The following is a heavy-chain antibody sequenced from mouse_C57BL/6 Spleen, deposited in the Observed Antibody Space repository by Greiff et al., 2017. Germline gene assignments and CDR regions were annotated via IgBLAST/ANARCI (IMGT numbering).Heavy chain of an antibody. J-gene: IGHJ4*01. V-gene: IGHV1-55*01. CDR2: IYPGSGST. D-gene: IGHD2-14*01. CDR3: ARQGYGRVDRYYYAMDY. Sequence: QVQLKQSGAELVKPGASVKMSCKASGYTFTSYWITWVKQRPGQGLEWIGDIYPGSGSTNYNEKFKSKATLTVDTSSSTAYMQLSSLTAEDSAVYYCARQGYGRVDRYYYAMDYWGQGTSVTVSS. CDR1: GYTFTSYW.